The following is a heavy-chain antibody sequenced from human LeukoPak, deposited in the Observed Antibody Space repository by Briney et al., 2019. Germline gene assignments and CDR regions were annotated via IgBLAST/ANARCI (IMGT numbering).Heavy chain of an antibody. CDR1: GFTFRSYA. V-gene: IGHV3-23*01. Sequence: GGSLRLSCAASGFTFRSYAMSWVRQAPGKGLEWVSGISGSGRATYYADSVKGRFTISRDNSKNTLYLQMNSLRAEDTAVYHCAKDFEDYYGSGSYYFGYWGQGTLDTVSS. J-gene: IGHJ4*02. CDR2: ISGSGRAT. D-gene: IGHD3-10*01. CDR3: AKDFEDYYGSGSYYFGY.